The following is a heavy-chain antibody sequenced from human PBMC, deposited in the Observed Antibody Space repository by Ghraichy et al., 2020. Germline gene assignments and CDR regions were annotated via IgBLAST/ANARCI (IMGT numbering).Heavy chain of an antibody. CDR3: ARDYAESGGYFDY. CDR2: IRNKTKGYTT. D-gene: IGHD3-10*01. V-gene: IGHV3-72*01. Sequence: GGSLRLSCVASGFTFSVHYMDWVRQAPGKGLEWVGRIRNKTKGYTTEYAASVKGRFTISRDDSKNSLYLQMNRLKTEDTAMYYCARDYAESGGYFDYWGQGTPVTVAS. CDR1: GFTFSVHY. J-gene: IGHJ4*03.